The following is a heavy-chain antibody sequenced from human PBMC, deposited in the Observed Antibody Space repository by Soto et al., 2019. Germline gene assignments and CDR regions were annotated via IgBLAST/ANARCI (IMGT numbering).Heavy chain of an antibody. J-gene: IGHJ6*02. CDR2: MFPGDSDT. CDR1: GYSFTTYC. V-gene: IGHV5-51*01. CDR3: ARVPDSSLGTMDV. Sequence: GESLKISWNGSGYSFTTYCIGLVLQLPGQGLEWMGVMFPGDSDTIYSPSFQGQVTMSADPSTNTAYLEWSSLKAADSAMYYCARVPDSSLGTMDVWGQGTTVTVSS. D-gene: IGHD6-19*01.